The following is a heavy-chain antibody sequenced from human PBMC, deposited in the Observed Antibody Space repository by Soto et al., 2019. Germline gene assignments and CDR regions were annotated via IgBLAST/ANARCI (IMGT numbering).Heavy chain of an antibody. CDR2: IYHSGST. J-gene: IGHJ4*02. Sequence: SETLSLTCAVSGGSISSSNWWSWVRQPPGKGLEWIGEIYHSGSTNYNPSLKSRVTISVDKSKNQFSLKLSSVTAADTAVYYCARDQVSEDSSGYYSKSPTGYWGQGTLVTVSS. CDR1: GGSISSSNW. V-gene: IGHV4-4*02. CDR3: ARDQVSEDSSGYYSKSPTGY. D-gene: IGHD3-22*01.